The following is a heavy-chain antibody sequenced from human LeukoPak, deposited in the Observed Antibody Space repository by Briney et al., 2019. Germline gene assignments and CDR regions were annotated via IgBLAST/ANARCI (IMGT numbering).Heavy chain of an antibody. J-gene: IGHJ6*02. D-gene: IGHD4-17*01. V-gene: IGHV4-59*08. CDR3: ARSPYGDYPYYYGMDV. CDR2: IYYSGST. CDR1: GGSISTYY. Sequence: PSETLSLTCTVSGGSISTYYWSWIRQPPGKGLEWIGYIYYSGSTNYNPSLKSRVTISVDTSKNQFSLKLSSVTAADTAVYYCARSPYGDYPYYYGMDVWGQGTTVTVSS.